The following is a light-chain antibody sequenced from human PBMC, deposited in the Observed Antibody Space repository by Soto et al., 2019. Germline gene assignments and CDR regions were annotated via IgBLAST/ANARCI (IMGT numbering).Light chain of an antibody. V-gene: IGKV3D-7*01. CDR1: QTVSSSS. CDR3: QHYNSYSEA. CDR2: GAS. Sequence: PGERATLSCRASQTVSSSSLAWYQQKPGQAPRLLIFGASTRAAGFPSRFSGSGSGTEFTLTISSLQPDDFATYYCQHYNSYSEAFGQGTKVDIK. J-gene: IGKJ1*01.